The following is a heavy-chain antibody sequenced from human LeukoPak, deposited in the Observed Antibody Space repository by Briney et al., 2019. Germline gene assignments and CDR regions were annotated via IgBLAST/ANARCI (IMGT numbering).Heavy chain of an antibody. CDR1: GYTFTSYE. J-gene: IGHJ4*02. D-gene: IGHD1-1*01. V-gene: IGHV1-8*01. CDR3: ARGIQQGTDF. CDR2: MNPNSGNT. Sequence: ASVKVSCKASGYTFTSYEINWVRQTTGQGLEWMGWMNPNSGNTGYAQKFQGRVTMTRSTSINTAYMELSSLTSEDTAVYYCARGIQQGTDFWGQGTLVTVPS.